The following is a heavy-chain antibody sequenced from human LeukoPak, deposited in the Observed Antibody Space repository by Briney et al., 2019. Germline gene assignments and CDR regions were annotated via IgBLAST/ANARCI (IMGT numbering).Heavy chain of an antibody. CDR1: GYTLIGYY. Sequence: ASVKVSCKASGYTLIGYYMHWVRQAPGQGLEWMGWINPNSGGTKYAQKFQGRVTMTRDTSISTAYMDLSRLRSDDTAVYYCATSPGLFDAFDIWGQGTMVIVSS. V-gene: IGHV1-2*02. CDR3: ATSPGLFDAFDI. J-gene: IGHJ3*02. CDR2: INPNSGGT.